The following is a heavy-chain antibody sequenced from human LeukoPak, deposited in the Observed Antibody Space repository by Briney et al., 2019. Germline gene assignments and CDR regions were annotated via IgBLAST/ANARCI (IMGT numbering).Heavy chain of an antibody. CDR3: ASFGDTDYLFDD. D-gene: IGHD4-17*01. CDR1: GGSISSHH. CDR2: IYNSGTP. J-gene: IGHJ4*01. V-gene: IGHV4-59*11. Sequence: SETLSLTCTVSGGSISSHHWSLIRQPPGKGLEWIGCIYNSGTPKYNPSLKSRVTISLDTSKNQFSLKLSSVTAADTAVYYCASFGDTDYLFDDWGQGTLVAVSS.